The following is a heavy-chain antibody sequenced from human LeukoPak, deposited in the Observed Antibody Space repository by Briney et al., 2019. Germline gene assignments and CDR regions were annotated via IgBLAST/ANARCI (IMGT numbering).Heavy chain of an antibody. J-gene: IGHJ4*02. V-gene: IGHV3-30-3*01. CDR2: ISYDGSNK. D-gene: IGHD3-16*02. Sequence: GGSLRLSCAASGFTFSSYAMHWVRQAPGKGLEWVAVISYDGSNKYYADSVKGRFTISRDNSKNTLYLQMYSLRAEDTAVYYCARTALADYWGQGTLVTVSS. CDR1: GFTFSSYA. CDR3: ARTALADY.